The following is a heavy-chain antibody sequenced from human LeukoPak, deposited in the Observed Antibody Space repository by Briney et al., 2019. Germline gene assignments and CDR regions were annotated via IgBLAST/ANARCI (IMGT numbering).Heavy chain of an antibody. D-gene: IGHD3-9*01. CDR3: ARGWGYFDWLSPPDY. V-gene: IGHV4-30-4*01. CDR2: IYYSGST. Sequence: SETLSLTCTVSGGSISSGDYYWSWIRQPPGKGLEWIGYIYYSGSTYYNPSLKSRVTISVDTSKNQFSLKLSSVTAADTAVYYCARGWGYFDWLSPPDYWGQGTLVTVSS. CDR1: GGSISSGDYY. J-gene: IGHJ4*02.